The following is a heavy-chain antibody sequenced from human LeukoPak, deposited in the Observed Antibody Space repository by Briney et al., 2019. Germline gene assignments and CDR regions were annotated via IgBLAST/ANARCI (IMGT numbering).Heavy chain of an antibody. V-gene: IGHV1-69*05. CDR1: GGTFSSYA. D-gene: IGHD4-17*01. Sequence: ASGKVSCKASGGTFSSYAISWVRQAPGQGLEWMGGIIPIFGTANYAQKFQGRVTITTDESTSTAYMELSSLRSEDTAVYYCAKRGDYRSFDYWGQGTLVTVSS. CDR2: IIPIFGTA. CDR3: AKRGDYRSFDY. J-gene: IGHJ4*02.